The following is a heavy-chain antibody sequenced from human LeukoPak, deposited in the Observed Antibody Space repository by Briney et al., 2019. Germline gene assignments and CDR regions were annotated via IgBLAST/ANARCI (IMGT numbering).Heavy chain of an antibody. V-gene: IGHV3-48*03. D-gene: IGHD4-17*01. Sequence: GGSLRLSCAASGFTFSSYEMNWVRQAPGKGLEWVSYISSSGSTIYYADSMKGRFIISRDNAQNSLYLQMNSLSAEDTAVYYCARLFGGVTTFDYWGQGILVTVSS. CDR2: ISSSGSTI. CDR3: ARLFGGVTTFDY. CDR1: GFTFSSYE. J-gene: IGHJ4*02.